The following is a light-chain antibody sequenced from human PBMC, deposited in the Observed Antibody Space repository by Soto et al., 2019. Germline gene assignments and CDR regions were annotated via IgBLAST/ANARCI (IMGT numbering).Light chain of an antibody. CDR1: QSIGRF. CDR3: QQCYMGWT. Sequence: DIQMTQSPSTLSASVGDRVTITCRASQSIGRFLAWYQHQPGKDPKLLIYDDSTLESGVPSRFSGTGSGTEFTFSITRLQPEDFGTYYCQQCYMGWTFGQGTKVDIK. V-gene: IGKV1-5*01. CDR2: DDS. J-gene: IGKJ1*01.